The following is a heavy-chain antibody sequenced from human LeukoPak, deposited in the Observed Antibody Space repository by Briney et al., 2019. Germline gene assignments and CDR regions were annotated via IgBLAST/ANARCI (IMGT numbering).Heavy chain of an antibody. Sequence: ASVKVSCKASGYTFTGYYMHWVRQAPGQGLEWMGWINANSGGTNYAQKFQGRVTMTRDTSISTAYMELSRLRSDDTAVYYCARDRPSTGYSGYDWGYFDYWGQGTLVTVFS. CDR3: ARDRPSTGYSGYDWGYFDY. D-gene: IGHD5-12*01. J-gene: IGHJ4*02. V-gene: IGHV1-2*02. CDR1: GYTFTGYY. CDR2: INANSGGT.